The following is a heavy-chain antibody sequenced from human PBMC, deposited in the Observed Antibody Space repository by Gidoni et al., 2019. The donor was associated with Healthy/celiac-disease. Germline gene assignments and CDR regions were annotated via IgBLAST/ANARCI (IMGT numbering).Heavy chain of an antibody. V-gene: IGHV3-30*18. CDR2: IAYDGSNK. Sequence: QVQLVESGGGVVRPGRPLQLSCAASGLTFSSYGMHWVCQAPGKGLEWVAVIAYDGSNKYYADSVKGRFTISRDNSKNTLYLQMNSLRAEDTAVYYCAKDWNNLADYWGQGTLVTVSS. CDR1: GLTFSSYG. D-gene: IGHD1-1*01. CDR3: AKDWNNLADY. J-gene: IGHJ4*02.